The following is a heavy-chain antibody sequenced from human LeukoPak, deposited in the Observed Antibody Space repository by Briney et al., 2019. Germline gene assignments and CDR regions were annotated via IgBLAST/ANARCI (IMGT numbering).Heavy chain of an antibody. Sequence: GGSLRLSCAPAGFTFSSYEMDWVRQALGKGRGWVSYISSMGSTIYYADSVKGRFTISRDNAKNSLYLQMTTLRAEDTAVYYCARESRGYDILTGKYHRGYYSYYMDVWGKGTTVTVSS. D-gene: IGHD3-9*01. CDR3: ARESRGYDILTGKYHRGYYSYYMDV. V-gene: IGHV3-48*03. J-gene: IGHJ6*03. CDR1: GFTFSSYE. CDR2: ISSMGSTI.